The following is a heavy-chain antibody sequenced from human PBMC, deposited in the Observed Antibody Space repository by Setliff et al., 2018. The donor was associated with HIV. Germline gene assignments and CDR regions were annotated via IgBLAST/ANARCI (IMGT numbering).Heavy chain of an antibody. V-gene: IGHV4-34*01. CDR1: GGSFSGYY. CDR3: ARLTTTYYYDSSAYYHPV. Sequence: PSETLSLTCAVYGGSFSGYYWSWIRQAPGKGLEWIGEINHSGSTNYNPSLKSRVTISVDTSKNQFSLKLRSVTAADTAVFYCARLTTTYYYDSSAYYHPVWGQGTLVTVS. CDR2: INHSGST. D-gene: IGHD3-22*01. J-gene: IGHJ4*02.